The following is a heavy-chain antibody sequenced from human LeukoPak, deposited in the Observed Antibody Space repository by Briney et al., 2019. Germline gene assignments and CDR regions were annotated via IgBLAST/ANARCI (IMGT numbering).Heavy chain of an antibody. CDR3: ARDFFFSGDYVWSAFDI. CDR2: IWYDGSNK. V-gene: IGHV3-33*01. J-gene: IGHJ3*02. Sequence: GGSLRLSCAASGFTFSSYGMHWVRQAPGEGLEWVAVIWYDGSNKYYADSVKGRFTISRDNSKNTLYLQMNSLRAEDTAVYYCARDFFFSGDYVWSAFDIWGQGTMVTVSS. D-gene: IGHD3-16*01. CDR1: GFTFSSYG.